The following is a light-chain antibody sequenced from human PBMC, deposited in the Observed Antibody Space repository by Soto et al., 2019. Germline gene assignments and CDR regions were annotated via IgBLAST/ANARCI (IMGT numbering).Light chain of an antibody. V-gene: IGLV2-23*02. CDR2: EVS. CDR1: SSDVGNYNL. J-gene: IGLJ1*01. Sequence: QSALTQPASVSGSPGQSITISCTGTSSDVGNYNLVSWYQHHPGKAPKLMIYEVSKRPSGVSNRFSGSKSGDTASLTISGLQAEDEADYYCCSYAGSNYVFGTGTQLTVL. CDR3: CSYAGSNYV.